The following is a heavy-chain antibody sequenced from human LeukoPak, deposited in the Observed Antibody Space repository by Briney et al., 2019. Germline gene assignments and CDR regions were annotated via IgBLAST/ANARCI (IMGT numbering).Heavy chain of an antibody. CDR2: IKQDGSEK. CDR1: GFTFSSYW. V-gene: IGHV3-7*01. J-gene: IGHJ6*03. CDR3: ARDRNIAVAGTKGSYYYYYMDV. Sequence: PGGSLRLSCAASGFTFSSYWMSWVRQAPGKGLEWVANIKQDGSEKYYVDSVKGRFTISRDNAKNSLYLQMNSLRAEDTAVYYCARDRNIAVAGTKGSYYYYYMDVWGKGTTVTISS. D-gene: IGHD6-19*01.